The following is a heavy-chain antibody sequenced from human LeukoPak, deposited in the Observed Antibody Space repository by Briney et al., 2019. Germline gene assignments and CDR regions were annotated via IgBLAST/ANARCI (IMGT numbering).Heavy chain of an antibody. CDR2: IYYSGTT. Sequence: GSLRLSCAASGFIFSNAWMSWIRQPPGKGLEWIGFIYYSGTTNYNPSLKSRVTISVDTSKNQFSLRLSSATAADTAVYYCGRYDGSGYIDYWGQGTLVTVSS. D-gene: IGHD3-22*01. J-gene: IGHJ4*02. CDR3: GRYDGSGYIDY. V-gene: IGHV4-59*08. CDR1: GFIFSNAW.